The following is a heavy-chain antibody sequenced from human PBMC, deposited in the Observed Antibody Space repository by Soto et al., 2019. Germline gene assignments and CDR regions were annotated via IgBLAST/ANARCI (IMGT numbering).Heavy chain of an antibody. Sequence: PSETLSLTCAVSITNIYYFGWIRQPPWKGLELVGSIYHSGSTYYNPSLKSRVTISVETSRNQFSLKLRSVTAADTAVYFCASPSSAFCSDNSCYVAPFHHWGQGIMVSVS. D-gene: IGHD2-2*01. CDR1: ITNIYY. V-gene: IGHV4-38-2*01. CDR2: IYHSGST. CDR3: ASPSSAFCSDNSCYVAPFHH. J-gene: IGHJ4*02.